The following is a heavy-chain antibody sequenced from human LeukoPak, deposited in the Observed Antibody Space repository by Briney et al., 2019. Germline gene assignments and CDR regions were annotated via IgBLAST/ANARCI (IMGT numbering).Heavy chain of an antibody. D-gene: IGHD1-26*01. CDR2: IKQDGSEK. CDR1: GFTFSTYW. J-gene: IGHJ4*02. V-gene: IGHV3-7*01. CDR3: ARPGSGSYDFDY. Sequence: GGSLRLSCAASGFTFSTYWMRWVRQAPGKGLEWVASIKQDGSEKNYVDSVKGRFTISRDNAKNSLYLQMNSLRAEDTAVYYCARPGSGSYDFDYWGQGTLVTVSS.